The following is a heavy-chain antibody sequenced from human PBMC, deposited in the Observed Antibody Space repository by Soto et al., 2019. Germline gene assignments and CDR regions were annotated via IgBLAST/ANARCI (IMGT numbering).Heavy chain of an antibody. D-gene: IGHD2-21*01. V-gene: IGHV4-31*03. J-gene: IGHJ5*02. Sequence: SETLSLTCSVSGAALNSGNYYWSWIRQVPGKGLEWIGHIYVTGAVDYNPSLRDRITISQDTSERQFSLNLRLVTAADTAVYYCARLRIATNNYKWLDPWGQGTLVTVSS. CDR1: GAALNSGNYY. CDR2: IYVTGAV. CDR3: ARLRIATNNYKWLDP.